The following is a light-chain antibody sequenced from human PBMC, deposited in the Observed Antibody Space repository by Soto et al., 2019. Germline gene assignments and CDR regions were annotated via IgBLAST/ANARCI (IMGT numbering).Light chain of an antibody. CDR3: QSYDSSLSGSEV. Sequence: QSVLTQPPSVSGAPGQRVTISCTGSSSNIGAGHDVHWYQQLPGTAPKLLIYGNGNRPSGVPERFSGSKSGTSASLDITGLKAEDEADYYCQSYDSSLSGSEVFGTGTKLTV. V-gene: IGLV1-40*01. CDR1: SSNIGAGHD. CDR2: GNG. J-gene: IGLJ1*01.